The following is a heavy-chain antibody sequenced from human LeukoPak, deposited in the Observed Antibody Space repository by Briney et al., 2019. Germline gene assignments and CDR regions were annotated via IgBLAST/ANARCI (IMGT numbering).Heavy chain of an antibody. CDR2: INFDGSRT. V-gene: IGHV3-74*01. D-gene: IGHD6-13*01. CDR1: GVTFSNYW. CDR3: AKDTYYSTNWYFSDS. Sequence: GGSLRLSCEASGVTFSNYWMHWVRQAPGKGPVWVSRINFDGSRTAYADSVKGRFTISRDNSKNTLYLQMNGLRAEDTAVYYCAKDTYYSTNWYFSDSWGQGTLVTVSS. J-gene: IGHJ4*02.